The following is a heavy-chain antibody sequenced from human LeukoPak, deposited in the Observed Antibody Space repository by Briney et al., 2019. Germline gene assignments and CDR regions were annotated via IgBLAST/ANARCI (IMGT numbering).Heavy chain of an antibody. Sequence: PQTLSLTRTVSGGSISSYYWSWIRQPPGKGMEWIVYIYFSGGTKYNPPTTRRVTISVDTSKNWFSLKLSSVTAADTAVYYCARDAVRGSQSAFDIWGQGTMVTVSS. CDR2: IYFSGGT. J-gene: IGHJ3*02. V-gene: IGHV4-59*01. CDR3: ARDAVRGSQSAFDI. CDR1: GGSISSYY. D-gene: IGHD3-10*01.